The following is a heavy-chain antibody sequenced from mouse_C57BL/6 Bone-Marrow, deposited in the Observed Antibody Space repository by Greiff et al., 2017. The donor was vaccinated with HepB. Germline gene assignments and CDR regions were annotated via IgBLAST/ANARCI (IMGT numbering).Heavy chain of an antibody. CDR2: IYPGSGST. D-gene: IGHD1-1*01. V-gene: IGHV1-55*01. CDR3: ARKGLITTVVRYYAMDY. CDR1: GYTFTSYW. J-gene: IGHJ4*01. Sequence: QVQLQQPGAELVKPGASVKMSCKASGYTFTSYWITWVKQRPGQGLEWIGDIYPGSGSTNYNEKFKSKATLTVDTSSSTAYMQLSSLTSEDSAVYYCARKGLITTVVRYYAMDYWGQGTSVTVSS.